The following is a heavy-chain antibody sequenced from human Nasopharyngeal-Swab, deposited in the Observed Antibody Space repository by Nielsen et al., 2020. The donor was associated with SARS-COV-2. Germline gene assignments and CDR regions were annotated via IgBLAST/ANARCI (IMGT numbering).Heavy chain of an antibody. D-gene: IGHD3-16*01. V-gene: IGHV3-21*06. Sequence: GESLKISCAASGFSFNTCTFNWVRQAPGKGLEWVSFIHTGSNDILYAESVKGRFSISRDDAQSSLHLQMNSLRVEDTAVYYCLRGIGGLQATDREFWGQGTLVTVSS. CDR1: GFSFNTCT. CDR2: IHTGSNDI. J-gene: IGHJ4*02. CDR3: LRGIGGLQATDREF.